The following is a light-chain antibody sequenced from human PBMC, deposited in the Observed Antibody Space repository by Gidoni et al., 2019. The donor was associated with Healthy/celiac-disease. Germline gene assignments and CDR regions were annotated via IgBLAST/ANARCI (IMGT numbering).Light chain of an antibody. CDR1: SSDVGGYNY. CDR3: SSYTSSSTRV. Sequence: QSALTQPASVSGSPGQSITISCTGTSSDVGGYNYVSWYQQHPGKAPKLMIYEVRNRPSGVSNRFSGSQSGNTASLTISGLQAEDEADYYCSSYTSSSTRVFGGGTKLTVL. V-gene: IGLV2-14*01. J-gene: IGLJ3*02. CDR2: EVR.